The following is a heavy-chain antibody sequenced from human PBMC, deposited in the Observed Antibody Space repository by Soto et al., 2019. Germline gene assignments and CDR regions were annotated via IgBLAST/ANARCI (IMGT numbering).Heavy chain of an antibody. CDR3: ARAAGGYYDSSGYYRYYYYYGMDV. CDR2: IYYSGST. Sequence: PSETLSLTYTVSGSSISSGDYYWSRIRQPPGRGLEWIGYIYYSGSTYYNPSLKSRVTISVDTSKNQFSLKLSSVTAADTAVYYCARAAGGYYDSSGYYRYYYYYGMDVWGQGTTVTVSS. D-gene: IGHD3-22*01. V-gene: IGHV4-30-4*01. CDR1: GSSISSGDYY. J-gene: IGHJ6*02.